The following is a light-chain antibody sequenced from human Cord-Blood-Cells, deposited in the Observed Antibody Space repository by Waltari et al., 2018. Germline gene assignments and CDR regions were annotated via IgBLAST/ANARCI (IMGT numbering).Light chain of an antibody. CDR3: SSYTSSSTYV. V-gene: IGLV2-14*01. CDR1: SSVVGGYNF. CDR2: EVS. Sequence: QSALPQPASVSGSPGQSITISSTGTSSVVGGYNFVTWYQQHPGKARKLLIYEVSKRPSGVSSRFSGSKSGNTAALSISGLQAEDEAEYYCSSYTSSSTYVFGTGTKVTVL. J-gene: IGLJ1*01.